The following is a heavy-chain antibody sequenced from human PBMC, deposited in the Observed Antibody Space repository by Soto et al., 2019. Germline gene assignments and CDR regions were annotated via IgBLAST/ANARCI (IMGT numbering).Heavy chain of an antibody. CDR3: AIKGGYSYGNWFDP. V-gene: IGHV1-69*13. Sequence: GASVKVSCKASGYTFTSYGISWVRQAPGQGLEWMGGIIPINGKTNYAQKFQGRVTMTADESTSTAYMELSSLRSEDTAVYYCAIKGGYSYGNWFDPWGQGTLVTVSS. J-gene: IGHJ5*02. CDR2: IIPINGKT. CDR1: GYTFTSYG. D-gene: IGHD5-18*01.